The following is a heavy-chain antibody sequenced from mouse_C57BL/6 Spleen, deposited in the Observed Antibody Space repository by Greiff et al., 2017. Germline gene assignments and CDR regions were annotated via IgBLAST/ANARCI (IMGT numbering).Heavy chain of an antibody. Sequence: EVMLVESGGDLVKPGGSLKLSCAASGFTFSSYGMSWVRQTPDKRLEWVATISSGGSYTYYPDSVKGRFTITRDNAKNTLYLQMSSLKSEDTAMYYCARHYYGSSFYFAYWGHGTTLTVSS. CDR3: ARHYYGSSFYFAY. D-gene: IGHD1-1*01. CDR1: GFTFSSYG. J-gene: IGHJ2*01. V-gene: IGHV5-6*01. CDR2: ISSGGSYT.